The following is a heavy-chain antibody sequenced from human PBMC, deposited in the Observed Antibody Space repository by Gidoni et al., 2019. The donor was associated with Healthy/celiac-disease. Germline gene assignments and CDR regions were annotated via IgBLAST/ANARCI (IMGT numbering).Heavy chain of an antibody. J-gene: IGHJ3*02. CDR3: AAPLAVAGTHDAFDI. V-gene: IGHV5-10-1*03. CDR2: IDPSDSYT. Sequence: EVQLVQSGAEVTKCGESLRISCKGSGYSFTSYWISWVRQMPGKGMAWMGRIDPSDSYTNYSPSFQGHVTISADKSISTAYLQWSSLKASDTAMYYCAAPLAVAGTHDAFDIWGQGTMVTVSS. D-gene: IGHD6-19*01. CDR1: GYSFTSYW.